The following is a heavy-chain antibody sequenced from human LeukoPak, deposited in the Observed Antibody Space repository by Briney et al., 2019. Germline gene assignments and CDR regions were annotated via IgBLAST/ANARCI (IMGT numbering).Heavy chain of an antibody. CDR2: ISSSSSYI. Sequence: GGSLRLSCAASGFTFSSYSMNWVRQAPGKGLEWVSSISSSSSYIYYADSVKGRFTISRDNAKNSMYLQMNSLRAEDTAVYYCARGIAAAGTDYWGQGTLVTVSS. V-gene: IGHV3-21*01. J-gene: IGHJ4*02. D-gene: IGHD6-13*01. CDR1: GFTFSSYS. CDR3: ARGIAAAGTDY.